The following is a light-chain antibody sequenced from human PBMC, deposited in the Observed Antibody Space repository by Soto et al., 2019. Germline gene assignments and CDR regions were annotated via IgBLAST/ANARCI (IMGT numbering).Light chain of an antibody. CDR3: QHYYSIPWT. J-gene: IGKJ1*01. CDR2: WAS. CDR1: QSVFSNSNNKNC. Sequence: DIVMTQSPDSLAVSLGERATINCKSSQSVFSNSNNKNCIAWYQQKSGQPPKLLIYWASSRGSGVPDRFSGGGSGTDFTLTISSLQAEDVATYYCQHYYSIPWTFGQGTRVEIK. V-gene: IGKV4-1*01.